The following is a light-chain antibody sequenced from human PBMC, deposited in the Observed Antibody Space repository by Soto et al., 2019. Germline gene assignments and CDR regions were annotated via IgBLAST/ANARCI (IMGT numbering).Light chain of an antibody. J-gene: IGLJ3*02. CDR1: AGAVPSGHY. V-gene: IGLV7-46*01. CDR3: LLSDRGARV. CDR2: DTR. Sequence: QAVVTQEPSLNVSPGGTGTLTFVSSAGAVPSGHYPYWFQQKPGQAPRALIYDTRNKHSWTPARFSGSLIGGKAALTHSGAQPEDEADYYCLLSDRGARVFGRGTKVTVL.